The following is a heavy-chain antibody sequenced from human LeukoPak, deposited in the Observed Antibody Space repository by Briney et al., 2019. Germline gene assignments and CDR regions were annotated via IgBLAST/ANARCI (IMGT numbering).Heavy chain of an antibody. D-gene: IGHD1-26*01. J-gene: IGHJ6*03. Sequence: ASVKVSCKASGYTFTSYGISWVRQAPGQGLEWMGWISAYNGNTNYAQKLQGRVTMTTDTSTSTAYMELRSLRSDDTAVYYCARDGSGSHYYYYYYYMDVWGKGATVTVSS. CDR2: ISAYNGNT. CDR3: ARDGSGSHYYYYYYYMDV. CDR1: GYTFTSYG. V-gene: IGHV1-18*01.